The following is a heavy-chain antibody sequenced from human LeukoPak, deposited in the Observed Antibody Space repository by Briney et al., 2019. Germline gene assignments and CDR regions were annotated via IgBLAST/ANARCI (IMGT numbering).Heavy chain of an antibody. J-gene: IGHJ4*02. V-gene: IGHV3-23*01. Sequence: GGSLRLSCAASGFTFSSYAMSWVRQAPGKGLEGVSAISGSGGSTYYADSVKGRFTISRDNSKNTLYLQMNSLRAEDTAVYYCANSYYYGSGSYSPDYWGQGTLVTVSS. D-gene: IGHD3-10*01. CDR3: ANSYYYGSGSYSPDY. CDR1: GFTFSSYA. CDR2: ISGSGGST.